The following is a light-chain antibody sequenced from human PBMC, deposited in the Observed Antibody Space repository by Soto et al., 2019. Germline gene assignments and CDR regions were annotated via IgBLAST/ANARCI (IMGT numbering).Light chain of an antibody. Sequence: ENVLTQSPGTLSLSPGESATLSCRASQNVARNYLAWFQQRPGQAPRLLIYDASTRATGIPARFSGSGSGTDFTLTISSLEPEDFAVYYCQQRSNWLTFGGGTKVDIK. V-gene: IGKV3D-20*02. CDR1: QNVARNY. CDR2: DAS. CDR3: QQRSNWLT. J-gene: IGKJ4*01.